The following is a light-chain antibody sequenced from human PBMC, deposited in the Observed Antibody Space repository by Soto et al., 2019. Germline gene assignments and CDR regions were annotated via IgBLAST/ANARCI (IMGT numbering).Light chain of an antibody. CDR3: QQYNNWVT. Sequence: EIVMTQSPDTLSVSPGERATLSCRASLSVGSNLAWYQQKPGQAPRLLIYGASTRATGIPARFSGSGSGTEFTLTISSLQSEDFAVYYCQQYNNWVTFGGGTKVDIK. CDR2: GAS. CDR1: LSVGSN. V-gene: IGKV3D-15*01. J-gene: IGKJ4*01.